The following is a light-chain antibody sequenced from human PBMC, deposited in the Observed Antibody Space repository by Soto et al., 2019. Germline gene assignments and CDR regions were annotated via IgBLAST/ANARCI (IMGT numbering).Light chain of an antibody. Sequence: QSVLTQPASVSGSPGQSLTISCTGTSSDIGGYNYVSWYQQHPGEAPKLMLYDVVARPSGVSSRFSGSKSGNTASLTISDLQAEDEADYYCSSYISTSTLVFGTGTKLTVL. V-gene: IGLV2-14*03. CDR3: SSYISTSTLV. CDR1: SSDIGGYNY. CDR2: DVV. J-gene: IGLJ1*01.